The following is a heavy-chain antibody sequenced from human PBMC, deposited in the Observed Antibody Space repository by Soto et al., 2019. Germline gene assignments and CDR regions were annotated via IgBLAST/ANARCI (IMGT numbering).Heavy chain of an antibody. CDR1: GYTFTSYG. Sequence: QVQLVQSGAKVKKPGASVKVSCKASGYTFTSYGISWVRQAPGQGLEWMGWISGYNGNTKYEQKLQGRVTMTTDTSTSTAYMELRSLRSDDTAVYYCARDGSITGRKGMDVWGQGTTVTVSS. J-gene: IGHJ6*02. D-gene: IGHD1-20*01. V-gene: IGHV1-18*01. CDR2: ISGYNGNT. CDR3: ARDGSITGRKGMDV.